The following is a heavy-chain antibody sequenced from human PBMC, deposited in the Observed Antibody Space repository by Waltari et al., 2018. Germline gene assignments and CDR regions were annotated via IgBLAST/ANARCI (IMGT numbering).Heavy chain of an antibody. CDR3: ARQDIVVGRVDY. CDR2: IYYSGST. V-gene: IGHV4-39*01. CDR1: GGSISSSSYY. J-gene: IGHJ4*02. D-gene: IGHD2-21*01. Sequence: QLQLQESGPGLVKPSETLSLTCTVSGGSISSSSYYWGWIRQPPGRGLEWMGSIYYSGSTYYNPSLKSRVTISVDTSKNQFSLKLSSVTAADTAVYYCARQDIVVGRVDYWGQGTLVTVSS.